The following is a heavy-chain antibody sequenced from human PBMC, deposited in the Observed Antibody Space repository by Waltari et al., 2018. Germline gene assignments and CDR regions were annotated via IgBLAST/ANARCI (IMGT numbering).Heavy chain of an antibody. Sequence: EVQLVESGGGLVPPGGSLGLSCAASGFTFPRYWMHWVRQAPGKGLVWVSRINIDESGTSYADSVKGRFTISRDNTKNTLYLQMNSLRAEDTAVYYCARSCGLRCHWFDPWGQGTLVTVSS. D-gene: IGHD4-17*01. CDR1: GFTFPRYW. CDR2: INIDESGT. J-gene: IGHJ5*02. V-gene: IGHV3-74*01. CDR3: ARSCGLRCHWFDP.